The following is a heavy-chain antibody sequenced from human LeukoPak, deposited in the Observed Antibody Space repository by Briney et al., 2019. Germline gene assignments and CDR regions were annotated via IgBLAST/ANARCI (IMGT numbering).Heavy chain of an antibody. Sequence: PSETLSLTYTVSGGSISSYYWSWIRQPPGKGLEWIGEINHSGSTNYNPSLKSRVTISVDTSKNQFSLKLSSVTAADTAVYYCARRLGTAMVKWSWFDPWGQGTLVTVSS. CDR1: GGSISSYY. CDR3: ARRLGTAMVKWSWFDP. V-gene: IGHV4-34*01. CDR2: INHSGST. J-gene: IGHJ5*02. D-gene: IGHD5-18*01.